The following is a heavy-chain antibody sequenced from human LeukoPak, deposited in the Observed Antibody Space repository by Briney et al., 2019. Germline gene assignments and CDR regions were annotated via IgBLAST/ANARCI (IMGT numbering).Heavy chain of an antibody. CDR2: ISSSGSTI. CDR3: ARESVVVVPAATKYGMDV. D-gene: IGHD2-2*01. V-gene: IGHV3-48*03. CDR1: GFTFSSYE. Sequence: PGGSLRLSCAASGFTFSSYEMNWVRQAPGKGLEWVSYISSSGSTIYYADSVKGRFTISRDNAKNSLYLQMNSLRAKDTAVYYCARESVVVVPAATKYGMDVWGKGTTVTVSS. J-gene: IGHJ6*04.